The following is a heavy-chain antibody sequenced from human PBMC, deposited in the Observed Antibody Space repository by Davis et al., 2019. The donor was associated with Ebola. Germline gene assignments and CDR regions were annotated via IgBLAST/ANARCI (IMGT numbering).Heavy chain of an antibody. CDR2: IYYSGST. CDR1: GGSISSYY. J-gene: IGHJ4*02. D-gene: IGHD2-15*01. V-gene: IGHV4-59*01. Sequence: MPSETLSLTCTVSGGSISSYYWSWIRQPPGKGLEWIGYIYYSGSTNYNPSLKSRVTISVDTSKNQFSLKLSSVTAADTAVYYCARTPYCSGGSCYSNPHFDYWGQGTLVTVSS. CDR3: ARTPYCSGGSCYSNPHFDY.